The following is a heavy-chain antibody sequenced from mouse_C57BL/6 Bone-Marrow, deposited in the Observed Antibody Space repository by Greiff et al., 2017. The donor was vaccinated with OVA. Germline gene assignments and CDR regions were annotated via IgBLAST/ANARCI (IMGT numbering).Heavy chain of an antibody. V-gene: IGHV1-52*01. Sequence: QVQLQQPGAELVRPGSSVKLSCKASGYTFTSYWMHWVKQRPIQGLEWIGNIDPSDSETHYNQKFKDKATLTVDKSSSTAYMQLISLTSEDSAVYYCARWATADWYFDVWGTGTTVTVSS. CDR3: ARWATADWYFDV. J-gene: IGHJ1*03. CDR1: GYTFTSYW. CDR2: IDPSDSET. D-gene: IGHD1-2*01.